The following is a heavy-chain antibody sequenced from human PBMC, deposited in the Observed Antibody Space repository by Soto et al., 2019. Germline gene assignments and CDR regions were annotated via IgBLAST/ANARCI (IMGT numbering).Heavy chain of an antibody. D-gene: IGHD3-10*01. Sequence: GESLKISCKGSGYSFTSYWIGWVRQMPGKGLEWMGIIYPGDSDTRYSPSFQGQVTISADKSISTAYLQWSSLKASDTAMYYCARHKGRVYYYYGMDVWGQGTTVTSP. CDR3: ARHKGRVYYYYGMDV. CDR2: IYPGDSDT. CDR1: GYSFTSYW. V-gene: IGHV5-51*01. J-gene: IGHJ6*02.